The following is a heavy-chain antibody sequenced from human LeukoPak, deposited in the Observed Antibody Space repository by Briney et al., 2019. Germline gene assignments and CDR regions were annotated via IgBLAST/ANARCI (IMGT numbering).Heavy chain of an antibody. CDR3: ARASGDSSGFIHY. CDR2: IYRSGST. D-gene: IGHD3-22*01. CDR1: GYSISSGYY. V-gene: IGHV4-38-2*02. Sequence: MASETLSLTCTVSGYSISSGYYWGWIRQPPGKGLEWIGSIYRSGSTHYNPSLKSRVTISVDTSKNQFSLKLRSVTAADTAVYFCARASGDSSGFIHYWGQGTLVTVSS. J-gene: IGHJ4*02.